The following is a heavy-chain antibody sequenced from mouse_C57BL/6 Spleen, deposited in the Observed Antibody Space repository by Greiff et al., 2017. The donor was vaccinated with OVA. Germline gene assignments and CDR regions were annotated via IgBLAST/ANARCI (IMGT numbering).Heavy chain of an antibody. Sequence: VKLMESGPGLVQPSQSLSITCTVSGFSLTSYGVHWVRQSPGKGLEWLGVIWSGGSTDYNAAFISRLSISKDNSKSQVFFKMNSLQADDTAIYYCAGLGRFAYWGQGTLVTVSA. V-gene: IGHV2-2*01. J-gene: IGHJ3*01. D-gene: IGHD4-1*01. CDR1: GFSLTSYG. CDR2: IWSGGST. CDR3: AGLGRFAY.